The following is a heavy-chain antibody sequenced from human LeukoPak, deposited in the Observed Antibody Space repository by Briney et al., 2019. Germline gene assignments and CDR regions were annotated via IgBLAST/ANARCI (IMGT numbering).Heavy chain of an antibody. CDR2: ISDNVGST. V-gene: IGHV3-23*01. Sequence: GGSLRLSCAASGFTFSSYAMIWVRQAPGKGLEWVSVISDNVGSTYYADSVKGRFTISRDNAKNSLYLQMNSLRAEDTAVYYCASFTSVDIWGQGTMVTVSS. J-gene: IGHJ3*02. CDR1: GFTFSSYA. CDR3: ASFTSVDI.